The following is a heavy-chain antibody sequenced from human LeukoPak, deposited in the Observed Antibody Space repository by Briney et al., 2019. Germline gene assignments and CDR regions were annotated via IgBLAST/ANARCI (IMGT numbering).Heavy chain of an antibody. CDR2: IYSGGST. CDR1: EFTFSNFA. J-gene: IGHJ6*02. CDR3: ARGEGYYGSGESNGMDV. D-gene: IGHD3-10*01. Sequence: GGSLRLSFAASEFTFSNFAMSWVRQAPGKGLEWVSTIYSGGSTYYADSVKGRFTISRDNSKNTLYLQMNNLRAEDTAVYYCARGEGYYGSGESNGMDVWGQGSAVTVSS. V-gene: IGHV3-66*01.